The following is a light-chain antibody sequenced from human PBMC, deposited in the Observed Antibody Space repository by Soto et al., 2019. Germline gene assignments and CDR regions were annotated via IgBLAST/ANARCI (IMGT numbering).Light chain of an antibody. Sequence: EIVMTQSPATLSLSPGERATLSCRASQSVSSYLAWYQQKPGQAPRLLIYDASNRATGIPARFSGSGSGTDFTLTISSLEPEDFAVYYCQQDGSSGTFCQGTKVDIK. CDR2: DAS. V-gene: IGKV3-11*01. J-gene: IGKJ1*01. CDR3: QQDGSSGT. CDR1: QSVSSY.